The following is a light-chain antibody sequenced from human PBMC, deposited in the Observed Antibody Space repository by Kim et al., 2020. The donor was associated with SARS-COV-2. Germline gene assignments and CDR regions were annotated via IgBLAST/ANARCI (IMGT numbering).Light chain of an antibody. CDR1: EDINYY. Sequence: IQMTQSPSSLSASVGDRVNITCQASEDINYYLNWYQHKPGKAPRLLIYDASSLEAGVPLRFSGSGSKTDFILTITSLQPEDVAIYYCQQYDNLWTFGQGTKVDIK. J-gene: IGKJ1*01. CDR2: DAS. V-gene: IGKV1-33*01. CDR3: QQYDNLWT.